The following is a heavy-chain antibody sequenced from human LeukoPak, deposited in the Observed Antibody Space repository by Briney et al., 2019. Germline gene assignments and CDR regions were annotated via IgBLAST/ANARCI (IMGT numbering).Heavy chain of an antibody. CDR2: IYTSGST. V-gene: IGHV4-61*02. CDR1: GGSISSGSYY. CDR3: ARDFYSSGWYNYYYMDV. Sequence: PSQTLSLTCTVSGGSISSGSYYWSWIRQPAGKGLEWIGRIYTSGSTNYNPSLKSRVTISVDTSKNQFSLKLNSVTAADTAVYYCARDFYSSGWYNYYYMDVWGKGTTVTVSS. D-gene: IGHD6-19*01. J-gene: IGHJ6*03.